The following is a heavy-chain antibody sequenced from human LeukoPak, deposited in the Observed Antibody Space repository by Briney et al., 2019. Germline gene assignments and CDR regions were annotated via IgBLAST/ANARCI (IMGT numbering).Heavy chain of an antibody. Sequence: ASVKVSCKASGGTSNSHAISWVRQAPGQGLEWMGRIIPNLGTTNRAQDFQDRVTLTADKSTNTAYMELTSLTSDDTAVYYCATTNDGGGYQWGDFFDFWGQGTLVTVSS. V-gene: IGHV1-69*04. CDR3: ATTNDGGGYQWGDFFDF. CDR1: GGTSNSHA. J-gene: IGHJ4*02. CDR2: IIPNLGTT. D-gene: IGHD3-22*01.